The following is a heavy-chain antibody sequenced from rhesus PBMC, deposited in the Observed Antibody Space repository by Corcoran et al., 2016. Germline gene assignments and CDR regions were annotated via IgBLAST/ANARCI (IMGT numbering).Heavy chain of an antibody. J-gene: IGHJ4*01. Sequence: QVQLQESGPGLVKPSETLSLTCAVSGGSLSRSYYYWSWIRQAPGKGLVWSGNISDMAGTSYNPALQRRVTSSRDTPKNQFSLELSSVTAADAAVYYCARHHPSGFDSNTWGQGVLVTVSS. CDR1: GGSLSRSYYY. CDR2: ISDMAGT. CDR3: ARHHPSGFDSNT. V-gene: IGHV4-122*01. D-gene: IGHD1-38*01.